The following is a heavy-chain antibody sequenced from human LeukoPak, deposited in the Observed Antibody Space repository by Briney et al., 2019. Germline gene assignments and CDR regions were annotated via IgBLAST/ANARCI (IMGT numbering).Heavy chain of an antibody. Sequence: GGSLRLSCAASGFTFTSYAMSWVRQAPGKGLEWVSAISGGGGSTYYADSVKGRFTISRDNSKNTLDVQMNSLRAEDTAVYYCAKSTLGAVADLFDYWGQGTLVTVSS. V-gene: IGHV3-23*01. J-gene: IGHJ4*02. CDR1: GFTFTSYA. CDR2: ISGGGGST. D-gene: IGHD6-19*01. CDR3: AKSTLGAVADLFDY.